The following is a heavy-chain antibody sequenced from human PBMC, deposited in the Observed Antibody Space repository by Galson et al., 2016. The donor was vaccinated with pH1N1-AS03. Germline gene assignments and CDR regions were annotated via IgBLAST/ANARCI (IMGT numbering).Heavy chain of an antibody. D-gene: IGHD5-12*01. V-gene: IGHV3-48*01. CDR3: ARDRKGYGSSFGY. CDR1: GFSFSSYG. Sequence: SLRLSCAASGFSFSSYGMNWVRQAPGKGLEWVSYITSSSSMIYYADSVKGRFIISRDNAKNSLYLHMKSLRAEDTAVYYCARDRKGYGSSFGYWGQGTLVSVSS. J-gene: IGHJ4*02. CDR2: ITSSSSMI.